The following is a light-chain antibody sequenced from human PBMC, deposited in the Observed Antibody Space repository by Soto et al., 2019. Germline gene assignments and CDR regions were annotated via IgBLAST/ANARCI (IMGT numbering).Light chain of an antibody. Sequence: DIVMTQSPLSLPVTPGEPASISCRSSQSLLHSNGYNYLDWYLQKPGQSPQLLIYLGSNRASGVPDRFSGNGSGTDFTLKISRVEAEDVGVYYCMQAQQAPLTFGGGTKVEIK. V-gene: IGKV2-28*01. CDR2: LGS. CDR3: MQAQQAPLT. J-gene: IGKJ4*01. CDR1: QSLLHSNGYNY.